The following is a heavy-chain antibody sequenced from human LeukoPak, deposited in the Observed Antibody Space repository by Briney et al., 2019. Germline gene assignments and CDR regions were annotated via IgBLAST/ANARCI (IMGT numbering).Heavy chain of an antibody. J-gene: IGHJ4*02. D-gene: IGHD3-9*01. CDR1: GFTFSSSG. V-gene: IGHV3-23*01. Sequence: GGSLRLSCAASGFTFSSSGMSWVRQAPGKGLEWVSTISASGDNTYYADSVKGRFTISRDNSKNTLYLQMNSLRAEDTAVYYCAKPDLYDILTGYYLIDYWGQGTLVTVSS. CDR2: ISASGDNT. CDR3: AKPDLYDILTGYYLIDY.